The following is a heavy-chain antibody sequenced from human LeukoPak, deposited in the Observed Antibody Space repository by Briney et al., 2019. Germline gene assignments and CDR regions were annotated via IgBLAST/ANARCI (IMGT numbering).Heavy chain of an antibody. J-gene: IGHJ6*02. V-gene: IGHV1-8*01. D-gene: IGHD6-6*01. CDR3: ARFTTSIAARRNGMDV. CDR2: MNPNSGNT. Sequence: GASVKASCKASGYTFTSYDINWVRQATGQGLEWMGWMNPNSGNTGYAQKFQGRVTMTRNTSISTAYMELSSLRSEDTAVYYCARFTTSIAARRNGMDVWGQGTTVTVSS. CDR1: GYTFTSYD.